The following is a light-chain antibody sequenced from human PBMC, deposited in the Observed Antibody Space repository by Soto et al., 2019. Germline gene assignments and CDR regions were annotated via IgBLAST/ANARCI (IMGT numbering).Light chain of an antibody. CDR1: QIVRTN. Sequence: TPVPDTVCVTPGETVTLSCGASQIVRTNLAWYQQRPGQAPRLLIYDASNRATGIPARFSGSGSGTDFTLTISSLDPEDFAVYYCQQRSNWPPAITFGQGTRLEIK. V-gene: IGKV3-11*01. CDR3: QQRSNWPPAIT. J-gene: IGKJ5*01. CDR2: DAS.